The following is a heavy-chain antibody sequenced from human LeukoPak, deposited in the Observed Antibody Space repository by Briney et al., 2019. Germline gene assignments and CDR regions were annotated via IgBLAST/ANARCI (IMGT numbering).Heavy chain of an antibody. D-gene: IGHD2-2*01. V-gene: IGHV1-2*02. J-gene: IGHJ6*03. CDR3: ARWGCSSTSCQGRDYYYYYYMDV. Sequence: ASVKVSCKASGYTFTGYYMHWVRQAPGQGLEWMGWINPNSGGTNYAQKFQGRVTMTSDTSISTAYMELSRLRSDDTAVYYCARWGCSSTSCQGRDYYYYYYMDVWGKGTTVTVSS. CDR1: GYTFTGYY. CDR2: INPNSGGT.